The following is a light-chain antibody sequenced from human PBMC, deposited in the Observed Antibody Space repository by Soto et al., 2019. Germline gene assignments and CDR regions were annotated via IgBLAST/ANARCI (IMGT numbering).Light chain of an antibody. Sequence: DIQMTQSPSSLSASVGDRVTIACRASQGLSNDLAWYQQKPGKVPKLLIYAASTLQSGVPSRFRGSGSGTEFTLTISSMQPEDVATYFCPKYNSAPYSVGQGTKLEIK. J-gene: IGKJ2*01. CDR2: AAS. V-gene: IGKV1-27*01. CDR3: PKYNSAPYS. CDR1: QGLSND.